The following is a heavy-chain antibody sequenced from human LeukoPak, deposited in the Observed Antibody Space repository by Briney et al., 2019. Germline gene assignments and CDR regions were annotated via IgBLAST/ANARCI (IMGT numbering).Heavy chain of an antibody. V-gene: IGHV4-39*07. J-gene: IGHJ5*02. CDR2: IYYSGST. CDR3: ARDRRDSSSWYIHNWFDP. D-gene: IGHD6-13*01. Sequence: PSETLSLTCTVSGGSISSSSYYWGWIRQPPGKGLEWIGSIYYSGSTYYNPSLKSRVTISVDTSKNQFSLKLSSVTAADTAVYYCARDRRDSSSWYIHNWFDPWGQGTLVTVSS. CDR1: GGSISSSSYY.